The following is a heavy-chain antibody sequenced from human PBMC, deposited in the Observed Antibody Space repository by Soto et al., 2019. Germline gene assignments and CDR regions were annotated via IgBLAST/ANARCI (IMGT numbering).Heavy chain of an antibody. Sequence: SETLSLTCAVYGGSFSGYYWSWIRQPPGKGLEWIGEINHSGSTNYNPSLKSRVTISVDTSKNQFSLKLSSVTAADTAVYYCARGVSLSECSGGSCPPPRFDPWGQGTLVTVSS. CDR3: ARGVSLSECSGGSCPPPRFDP. J-gene: IGHJ5*02. CDR2: INHSGST. D-gene: IGHD2-15*01. V-gene: IGHV4-34*01. CDR1: GGSFSGYY.